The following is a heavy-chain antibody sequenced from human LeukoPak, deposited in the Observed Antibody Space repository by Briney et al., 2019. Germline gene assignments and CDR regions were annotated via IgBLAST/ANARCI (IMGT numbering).Heavy chain of an antibody. V-gene: IGHV4-28*03. D-gene: IGHD3-9*01. Sequence: PSDTLSLTCGVPGYSISSNNWWGWVRQPPGKGLEWIGYIHHSGSSKYNLSLKNRVTMSLDTSKNQVSLKLSSVTAADTAVYYCARALPYYDILTGPDRRNDAFDIWGQGTMVTVSS. CDR1: GYSISSNNW. CDR2: IHHSGSS. CDR3: ARALPYYDILTGPDRRNDAFDI. J-gene: IGHJ3*02.